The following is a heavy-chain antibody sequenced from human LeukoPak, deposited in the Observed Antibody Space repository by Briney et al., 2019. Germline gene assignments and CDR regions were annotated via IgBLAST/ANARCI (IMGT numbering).Heavy chain of an antibody. CDR1: GYTLTHYN. D-gene: IGHD1-14*01. J-gene: IGHJ4*02. CDR2: INTYKGDT. V-gene: IGHV1-18*01. CDR3: ARGIRGIGTYYFDY. Sequence: GASVKVSCKASGYTLTHYNISWARQAPGQGLEWMGWINTYKGDTLYAQKLQGRVTMTADTSTNTAYMELRSLRFDDTAVYYCARGIRGIGTYYFDYWGQGTLVTVSS.